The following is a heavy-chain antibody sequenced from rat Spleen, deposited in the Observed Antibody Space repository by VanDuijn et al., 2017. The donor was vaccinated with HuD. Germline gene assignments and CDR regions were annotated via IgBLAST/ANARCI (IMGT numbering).Heavy chain of an antibody. Sequence: EVQLVESGGGLVQPGRSMKLSCAASGFTFSTYGMHWIRQAPTKGLEWVASISPSGGSTHYRDSVKGRFTISRDNAKSTLYFLMDSLRSEDTATYYCVRQDTSGYSNWFAYWGQGVMVTVSS. CDR2: ISPSGGST. J-gene: IGHJ2*01. D-gene: IGHD4-3*01. CDR3: VRQDTSGYSNWFAY. CDR1: GFTFSTYG. V-gene: IGHV5-19*01.